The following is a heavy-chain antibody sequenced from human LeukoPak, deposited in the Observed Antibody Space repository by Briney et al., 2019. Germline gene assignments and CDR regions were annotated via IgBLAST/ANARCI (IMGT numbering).Heavy chain of an antibody. V-gene: IGHV3-21*01. CDR3: ARDLLGATGEAAFDI. D-gene: IGHD1-26*01. CDR2: ISSSSSYI. CDR1: GFTFSSYS. Sequence: NPGGSLRLSCAASGFTFSSYSMNWVRQAPGKGLEWVSSISSSSSYIYYADSVKGRFTISRDNAKNSLYLQMNSLRAEDTAVYYCARDLLGATGEAAFDIWGQGTMVTVSS. J-gene: IGHJ3*02.